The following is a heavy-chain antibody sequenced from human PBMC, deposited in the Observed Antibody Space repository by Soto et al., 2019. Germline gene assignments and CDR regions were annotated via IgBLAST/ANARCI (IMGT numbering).Heavy chain of an antibody. Sequence: ASVKVSCKASGYTFTSYYMHWVRQAPGQGLEWMGIINPSGGSTSYAQKFQGRVTMTRDTSTSTVYMELSSLRSEDTAVYYCARSVGDYGIDGDAFDIWGQATMVTVSS. CDR1: GYTFTSYY. CDR2: INPSGGST. V-gene: IGHV1-46*01. D-gene: IGHD4-17*01. CDR3: ARSVGDYGIDGDAFDI. J-gene: IGHJ3*02.